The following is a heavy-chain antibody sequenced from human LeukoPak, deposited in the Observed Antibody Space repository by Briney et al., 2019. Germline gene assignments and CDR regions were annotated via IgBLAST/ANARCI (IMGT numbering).Heavy chain of an antibody. J-gene: IGHJ5*02. CDR1: GFTFSSYG. D-gene: IGHD3-10*01. CDR3: ASSRPARYYYGSGSYYNVP. Sequence: PGGSLRLSCAASGFTFSSYGMHWVRQPPGKGLEWIGEINHSGSTNYNPSLKSRVTISVDTSNNQFSLKLSSVTAADTAVYYCASSRPARYYYGSGSYYNVPWGQGTLVTVSS. V-gene: IGHV4-34*01. CDR2: INHSGST.